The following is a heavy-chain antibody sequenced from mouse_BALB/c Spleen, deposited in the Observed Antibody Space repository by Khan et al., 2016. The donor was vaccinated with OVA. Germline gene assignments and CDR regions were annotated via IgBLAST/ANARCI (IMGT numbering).Heavy chain of an antibody. CDR1: GFSLTTYG. D-gene: IGHD2-4*01. Sequence: VELVESGPGLEQPSQSLSITCTVSGFSLTTYGVHWVRQSPGKGLEWLGVIWSGGSTDYNAAFISRLSISKDNSKSQVFFKMNSLQANDTAIYYCARNYDYDEGLAYWGQGTLVTVSA. V-gene: IGHV2-2*02. J-gene: IGHJ3*01. CDR2: IWSGGST. CDR3: ARNYDYDEGLAY.